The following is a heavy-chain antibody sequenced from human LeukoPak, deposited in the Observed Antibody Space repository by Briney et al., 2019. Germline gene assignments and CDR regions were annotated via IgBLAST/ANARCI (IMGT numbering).Heavy chain of an antibody. CDR3: TRDRYFDWLPFDY. V-gene: IGHV3-49*04. D-gene: IGHD3-9*01. Sequence: GRPLRLSCAASGFTFSSYGMHWVRQAPGKGLEWVGFIRSKAYGGTTEYAASVKGRFTISRDDSKSIAYLQMNSLKTEDTAVYYCTRDRYFDWLPFDYWGQGTLVTVSS. J-gene: IGHJ4*02. CDR1: GFTFSSYG. CDR2: IRSKAYGGTT.